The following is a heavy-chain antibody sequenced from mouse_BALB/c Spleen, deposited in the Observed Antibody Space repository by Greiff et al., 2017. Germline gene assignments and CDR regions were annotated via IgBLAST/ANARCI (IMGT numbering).Heavy chain of an antibody. Sequence: EVQGVESGGGLVQPGGSRKLSCAASGFTFSSFGMHWVRQAPEKGLEWVAYISSGSSTIYYADTVKGRFTISRDNPKNTLFLQMTSLRSEDTAMYYCAREERAYDGYYGGYYAMDYWGQGTSVTVSA. V-gene: IGHV5-17*02. J-gene: IGHJ4*01. D-gene: IGHD2-3*01. CDR2: ISSGSSTI. CDR1: GFTFSSFG. CDR3: AREERAYDGYYGGYYAMDY.